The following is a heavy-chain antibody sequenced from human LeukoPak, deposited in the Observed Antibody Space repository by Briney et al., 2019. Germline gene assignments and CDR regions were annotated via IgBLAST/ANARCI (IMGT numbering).Heavy chain of an antibody. Sequence: GGSLRLSCAASGFTFSSYWMNWVRQAPGKGLVWVSRIASDGSSPTYADSVKGRFSISRDNAKNTLYLQMNSLRVEDTAVYYCARGRPHGPDYWGQRAPVTVSS. CDR1: GFTFSSYW. D-gene: IGHD2-8*01. J-gene: IGHJ4*02. CDR3: ARGRPHGPDY. V-gene: IGHV3-74*01. CDR2: IASDGSSP.